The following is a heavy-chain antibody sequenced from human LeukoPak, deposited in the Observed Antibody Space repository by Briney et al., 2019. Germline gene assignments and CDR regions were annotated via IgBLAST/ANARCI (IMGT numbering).Heavy chain of an antibody. V-gene: IGHV4-59*01. J-gene: IGHJ5*02. Sequence: SETLSLTCTVSGGSISSYYWSWIRQPPGKGLEWIGYIYYSGSTNYNPSLKSRVTISVDTSKNQFSLKLSSVTAADTAVYYCARGDSSGWESWFDPWGQGTLVTVSS. CDR1: GGSISSYY. D-gene: IGHD6-19*01. CDR3: ARGDSSGWESWFDP. CDR2: IYYSGST.